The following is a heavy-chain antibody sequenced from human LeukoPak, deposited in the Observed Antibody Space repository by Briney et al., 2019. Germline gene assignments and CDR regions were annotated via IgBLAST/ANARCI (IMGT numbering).Heavy chain of an antibody. CDR3: AASRTYDFIFIS. CDR1: GFTFGDYA. D-gene: IGHD3-3*01. V-gene: IGHV3-49*03. J-gene: IGHJ5*02. CDR2: IRSKAYGGTT. Sequence: GGSLRLSCTASGFTFGDYAMSWFRQAPGKGLEWVGFIRSKAYGGTTEYAASVKGRFTISRDDSKSIAYLQMNSLKTEDTAVYYCAASRTYDFIFISWGQGTLVTVSS.